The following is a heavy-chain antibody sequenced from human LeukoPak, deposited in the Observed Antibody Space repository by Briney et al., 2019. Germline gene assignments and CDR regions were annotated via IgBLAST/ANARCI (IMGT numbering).Heavy chain of an antibody. CDR2: ISGSGGST. Sequence: GGSLRLSCAASGFTFSSYAMSWVRKAPGKGLEWVSAISGSGGSTYYADSVKGRFTISRDNSKNTLYLQMNSLRAEDTAVYYCAKDPGYYYDSSGYSAYWGQGTLVTVSS. CDR1: GFTFSSYA. V-gene: IGHV3-23*01. D-gene: IGHD3-22*01. J-gene: IGHJ4*02. CDR3: AKDPGYYYDSSGYSAY.